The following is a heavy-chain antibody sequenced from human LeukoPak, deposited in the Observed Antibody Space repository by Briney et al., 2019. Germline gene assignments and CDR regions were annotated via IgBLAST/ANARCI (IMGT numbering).Heavy chain of an antibody. D-gene: IGHD1-26*01. Sequence: GGSLRLSCAASGFTFSSYSMNWVRQAPGKGLEWVSSISSSSSYIYYADSVQGRFTISRDNAKNSLYLQMNSLRAEDTAVYYCARDARSGSPGGWGQGTLVTVSS. J-gene: IGHJ4*02. CDR3: ARDARSGSPGG. CDR1: GFTFSSYS. CDR2: ISSSSSYI. V-gene: IGHV3-21*01.